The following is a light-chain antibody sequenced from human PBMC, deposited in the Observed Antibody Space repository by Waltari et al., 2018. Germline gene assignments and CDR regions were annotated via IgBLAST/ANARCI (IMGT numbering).Light chain of an antibody. CDR1: QNVRRDY. V-gene: IGKV3-20*01. CDR3: QHYGSSLWT. J-gene: IGKJ1*01. Sequence: DSLLTQSPGTLSLTPGERAPLSCRASQNVRRDYLAWYQHKPGQAPRLLIFGASRRATGIPERFSGTGSGTDFTLTISRLEPEDFALYYCQHYGSSLWTFGQGTKVEIK. CDR2: GAS.